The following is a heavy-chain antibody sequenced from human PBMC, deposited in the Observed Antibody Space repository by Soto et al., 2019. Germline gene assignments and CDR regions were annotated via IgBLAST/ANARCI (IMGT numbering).Heavy chain of an antibody. CDR2: IYYSGST. CDR1: GGSISSSSYY. CDR3: VYSSGWYWGAFDY. J-gene: IGHJ4*02. D-gene: IGHD6-19*01. Sequence: QLQLQESGPGLVKPSETLSLTCTVSGGSISSSSYYWGWIRQPPGKGLEWIGSIYYSGSTYYNPSLKSRVTISVDTSKNQFSLKLSSVTAADTAVYYCVYSSGWYWGAFDYWGQGTLLTVSS. V-gene: IGHV4-39*01.